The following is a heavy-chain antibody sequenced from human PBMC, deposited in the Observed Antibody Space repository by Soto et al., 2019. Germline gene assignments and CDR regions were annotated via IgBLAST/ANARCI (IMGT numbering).Heavy chain of an antibody. CDR1: GGSMSTFY. Sequence: SETLSLTCTVSGGSMSTFYWSSFRQPPGKGLEWIGYIYYSGNTNYNSSLKSRVTISVDTSKNQFSLILSSVTAADTAVYYCGRGGWYVDYWGRGTLVTVSS. V-gene: IGHV4-59*01. CDR3: GRGGWYVDY. D-gene: IGHD6-19*01. CDR2: IYYSGNT. J-gene: IGHJ4*02.